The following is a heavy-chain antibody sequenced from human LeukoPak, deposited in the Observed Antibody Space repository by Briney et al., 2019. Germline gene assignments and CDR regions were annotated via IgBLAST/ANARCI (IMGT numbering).Heavy chain of an antibody. V-gene: IGHV4-59*01. D-gene: IGHD3-10*01. CDR2: IFYSGNS. Sequence: SETLSLTCTVSGGSIAGYYWSWLRQPPGKGLEWIGYIFYSGNSNYNPSLKSRVTISVDTSKNQFSLNLTSVTAADTAVYFCARTGFGELPFDYWGQGTLVTVSS. CDR3: ARTGFGELPFDY. J-gene: IGHJ4*02. CDR1: GGSIAGYY.